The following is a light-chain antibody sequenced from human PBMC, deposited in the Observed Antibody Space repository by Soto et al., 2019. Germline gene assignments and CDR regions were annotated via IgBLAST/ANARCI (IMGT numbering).Light chain of an antibody. CDR1: QSVGTF. CDR2: DAS. V-gene: IGKV3-11*01. CDR3: QQCYNWPQWT. Sequence: EIVLTQSPATLSLSPGERATLSCRASQSVGTFFAWYQQKPGQAPRLLIYDASNRATGIPARFSGSGSGTDFTLTISSLEPEDFALYSCQQCYNWPQWTFGQGTKVDIK. J-gene: IGKJ1*01.